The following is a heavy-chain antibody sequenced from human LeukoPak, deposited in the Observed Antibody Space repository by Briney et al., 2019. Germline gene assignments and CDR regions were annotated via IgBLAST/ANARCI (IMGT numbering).Heavy chain of an antibody. J-gene: IGHJ4*02. CDR3: ARGLVEYSSSEYFDY. D-gene: IGHD6-6*01. V-gene: IGHV4-39*07. CDR1: GGSISSSSYY. Sequence: PSETLSLTCTVSGGSISSSSYYWGWIRQPPGKGLEWIGSIYYSGSTYYNPSLKSRVTISVDTSKNQFSLKLSSVTAADTAVYYCARGLVEYSSSEYFDYWGQGTLVTVSS. CDR2: IYYSGST.